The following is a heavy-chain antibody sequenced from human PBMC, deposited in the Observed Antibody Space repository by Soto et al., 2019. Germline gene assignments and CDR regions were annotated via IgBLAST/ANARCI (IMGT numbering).Heavy chain of an antibody. D-gene: IGHD6-13*01. V-gene: IGHV1-69*01. CDR3: AQPYSSSWRSYDYYGMDV. CDR1: GGTFSSYA. J-gene: IGHJ6*02. Sequence: QVQLVQSGAEVKKPGSSVKVSCKASGGTFSSYAISWVRQAPGQGLEWMGGIIPIFGTANYAQKFQGRVTITADESTSTAYMELSSLRSEDTAVYYCAQPYSSSWRSYDYYGMDVWGQGTTVTVSS. CDR2: IIPIFGTA.